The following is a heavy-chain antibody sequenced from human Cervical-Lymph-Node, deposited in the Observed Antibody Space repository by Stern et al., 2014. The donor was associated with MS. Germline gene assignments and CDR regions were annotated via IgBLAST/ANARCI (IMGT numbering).Heavy chain of an antibody. CDR1: GGAFNAYA. CDR2: IIPIISIA. J-gene: IGHJ6*02. Sequence: VQLVQSGAEVKKPGPSVKVSCQASGGAFNAYAINWLRQAPGPGLEWMGGIIPIISIANYAQKFQGRVMITADESTRTSSMQLSSLTSNDTAVYYCARDGRHTNNYGLDVWGQGTTVTVSS. V-gene: IGHV1-69*12. CDR3: ARDGRHTNNYGLDV.